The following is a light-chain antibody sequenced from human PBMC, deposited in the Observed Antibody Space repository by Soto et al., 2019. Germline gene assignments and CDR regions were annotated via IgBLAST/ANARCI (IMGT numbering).Light chain of an antibody. V-gene: IGKV3-11*01. J-gene: IGKJ4*01. CDR3: QQRSDWPLT. Sequence: EIVLTQSPATLSLSPGDRATLSCRASQSISRYLAWYQQKPGQAPRLLIYDASNRATGIPARFSGSGSGTYFALTISSLEPEDFAIYYCQQRSDWPLTFGGGTKVEIK. CDR2: DAS. CDR1: QSISRY.